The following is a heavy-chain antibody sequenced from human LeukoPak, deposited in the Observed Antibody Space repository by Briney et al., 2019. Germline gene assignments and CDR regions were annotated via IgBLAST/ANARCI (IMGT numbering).Heavy chain of an antibody. J-gene: IGHJ4*02. Sequence: PGASVKVSCKASGYTFTSYNVNWVRQAPGQGLEWMGWINPNSGGTNYAQKFQGWVTMTRDTSISTAYMELSRLRSDDTAVYYCARDSEGGFDYWGQGTLVTVSS. CDR1: GYTFTSYN. CDR2: INPNSGGT. V-gene: IGHV1-2*04. CDR3: ARDSEGGFDY.